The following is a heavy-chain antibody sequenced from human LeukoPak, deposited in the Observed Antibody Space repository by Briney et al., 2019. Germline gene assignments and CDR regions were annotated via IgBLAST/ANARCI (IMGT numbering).Heavy chain of an antibody. CDR2: IWYDGSIK. J-gene: IGHJ2*01. CDR1: GFSFSDYG. Sequence: GGSLGLSCVASGFSFSDYGVHWVRQAPGKGLEWVAVIWYDGSIKYYADSVKGRSTISRDNSRNTVYLQMNSLRAEDTAVYYCVKGFNWYFDLWDRGTLVTVSS. CDR3: VKGFNWYFDL. V-gene: IGHV3-33*06.